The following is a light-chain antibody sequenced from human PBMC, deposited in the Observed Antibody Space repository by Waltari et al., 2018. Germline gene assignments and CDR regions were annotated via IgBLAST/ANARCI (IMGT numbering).Light chain of an antibody. CDR1: SSDIGGYNY. Sequence: QSALTQPASVSGSPGQSIPISCTGTSSDIGGYNYVSWYQQHPGKAPKLMIYDVARWPSGVSNRFSGSKSGNTASLTISGLQAEDEADYYCTSYTTTKTVVFGGGTKVTVL. CDR2: DVA. J-gene: IGLJ2*01. CDR3: TSYTTTKTVV. V-gene: IGLV2-14*01.